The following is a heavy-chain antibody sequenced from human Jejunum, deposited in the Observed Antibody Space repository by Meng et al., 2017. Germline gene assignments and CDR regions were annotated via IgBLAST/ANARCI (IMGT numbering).Heavy chain of an antibody. CDR3: ARDLSY. CDR1: GFTFSTYI. CDR2: ISSSGDHI. V-gene: IGHV3-21*01. Sequence: GGSLRLSCAASGFTFSTYIMNWVRQAPGKGLEWVSSISSSGDHIFYADSVKGRFTMSRDNAKNSLFLQLNSLRAEDTAVYYCARDLSYWGQGTLVTVSS. J-gene: IGHJ4*02.